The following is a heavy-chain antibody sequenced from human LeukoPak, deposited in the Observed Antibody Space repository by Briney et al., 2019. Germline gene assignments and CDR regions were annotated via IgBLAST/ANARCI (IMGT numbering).Heavy chain of an antibody. V-gene: IGHV3-33*01. J-gene: IGHJ4*02. CDR2: IWYDGSNK. CDR3: ARGTRVPDY. CDR1: GFTFSSYG. Sequence: PGRSLRLSCAAPGFTFSSYGMHWVRQAPGKGLEWVAVIWYDGSNKYYADSVKGRFTISRDNSKNTLYLQMNSLRAEDTAVYYCARGTRVPDYWGQGTLVTVSS. D-gene: IGHD3-10*01.